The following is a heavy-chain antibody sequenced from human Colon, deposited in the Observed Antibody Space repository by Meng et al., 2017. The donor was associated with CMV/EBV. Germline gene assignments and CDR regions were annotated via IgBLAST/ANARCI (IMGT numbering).Heavy chain of an antibody. V-gene: IGHV3-23*01. J-gene: IGHJ4*02. D-gene: IGHD6-6*01. CDR1: GITFSIYD. CDR2: IGGRGGRT. CDR3: DASDY. Sequence: GESLKISCAASGITFSIYDMSWARQAPGKGLEWVSTIGGRGGRTHYADSVKGRFTISRDNSKNTLYLQMNSLRAEDTAIYYCDASDYWGQGTQVTVSS.